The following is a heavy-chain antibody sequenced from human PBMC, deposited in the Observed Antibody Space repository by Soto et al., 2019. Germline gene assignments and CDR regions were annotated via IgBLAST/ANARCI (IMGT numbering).Heavy chain of an antibody. CDR3: AREGIRYYYDSSGYIY. CDR2: LSYDESDR. CDR1: GFTFSSYG. V-gene: IGHV3-30*03. Sequence: QVQLVESGGGVVQPGRSLRLSCAASGFTFSSYGMHWVRQAPGKGLEWMAVLSYDESDRYYANSVKGRFTISRDNSKNTLYLQMNSLRDEDTAVYYCAREGIRYYYDSSGYIYWGQGTLVTVSS. J-gene: IGHJ4*02. D-gene: IGHD3-22*01.